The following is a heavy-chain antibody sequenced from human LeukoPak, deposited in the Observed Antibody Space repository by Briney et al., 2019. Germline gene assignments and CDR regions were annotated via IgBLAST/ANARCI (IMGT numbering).Heavy chain of an antibody. CDR1: GFTFSSYW. CDR2: INSDGSST. J-gene: IGHJ4*02. CDR3: AAHYVSGSYGPIASPGLNY. D-gene: IGHD3-10*01. V-gene: IGHV3-74*01. Sequence: GGSLRLSCAASGFTFSSYWMHWVRQAPGKGLVWVSRINSDGSSTGYADSVKGRFTTSRDNAQNTLYLQMNSLRAEDTAVYYCAAHYVSGSYGPIASPGLNYWGQGTLVTVSS.